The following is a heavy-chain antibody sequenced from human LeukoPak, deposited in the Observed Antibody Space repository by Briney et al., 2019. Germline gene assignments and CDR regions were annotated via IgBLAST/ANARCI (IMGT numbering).Heavy chain of an antibody. CDR3: ARDRRNDYGDYYFDY. CDR1: GFTFSDYY. Sequence: GGSLRLSCAASGFTFSDYYMSWIRQAPGKGLEWVSYISSSGSTIYYADSVKGRFTISRDNAKNSLYLQMNSLRAEDTAVYYCARDRRNDYGDYYFDYWGQGTLVTVSS. J-gene: IGHJ4*02. D-gene: IGHD4-17*01. CDR2: ISSSGSTI. V-gene: IGHV3-11*04.